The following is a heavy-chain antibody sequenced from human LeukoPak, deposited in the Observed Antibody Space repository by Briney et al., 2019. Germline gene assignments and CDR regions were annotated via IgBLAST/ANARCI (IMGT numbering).Heavy chain of an antibody. Sequence: SVKVSCKASGGTFSSYAISWVRQAPGQGLEWMGGIFPIFGTANYAQKFQGRVTITADESTSTAYMELSSLRSEDTAVYYCASTPYCSSTSCSKRDYYGMDVWGKGTTVTVSS. J-gene: IGHJ6*04. CDR3: ASTPYCSSTSCSKRDYYGMDV. V-gene: IGHV1-69*13. D-gene: IGHD2-2*01. CDR2: IFPIFGTA. CDR1: GGTFSSYA.